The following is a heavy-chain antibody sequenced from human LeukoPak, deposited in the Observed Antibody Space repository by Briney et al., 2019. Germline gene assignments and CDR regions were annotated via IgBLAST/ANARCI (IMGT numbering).Heavy chain of an antibody. CDR3: AKPQWLTNDAFDI. J-gene: IGHJ3*02. CDR2: ISGSGGGT. Sequence: GGSLRLSCAASGCTFSSYAMSWVRQAPERGLEWVSAISGSGGGTYYADSVKGRFTISRDNSKNTLYLQMNSLRAEDTAIYYCAKPQWLTNDAFDIWGLGTVVTVSS. CDR1: GCTFSSYA. D-gene: IGHD6-19*01. V-gene: IGHV3-23*01.